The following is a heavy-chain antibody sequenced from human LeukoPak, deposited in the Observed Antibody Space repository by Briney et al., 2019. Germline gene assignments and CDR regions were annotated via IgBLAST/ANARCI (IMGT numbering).Heavy chain of an antibody. J-gene: IGHJ6*03. CDR1: GGSISSYY. D-gene: IGHD2-21*02. Sequence: SETLSLTCSVSGGSISSYYWSWIRQSAGKGLEWIGRIYPTGSTNYNPSLKSRVTISGDKSKNQFSLKLSSVTAADTAVYYCARVGRDCGGDCYHYYSMDVWGKGTTVTVSS. CDR2: IYPTGST. CDR3: ARVGRDCGGDCYHYYSMDV. V-gene: IGHV4-4*07.